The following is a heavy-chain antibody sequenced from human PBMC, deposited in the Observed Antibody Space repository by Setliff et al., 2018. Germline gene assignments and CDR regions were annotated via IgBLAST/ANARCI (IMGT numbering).Heavy chain of an antibody. CDR3: ARMSGFQYIDV. J-gene: IGHJ6*03. CDR2: IYTSWST. V-gene: IGHV4-4*07. D-gene: IGHD3-3*01. CDR1: GGSISSDY. Sequence: SETLSLTCVVSGGSISSDYWGWFRQPAGKELEWIGQIYTSWSTNYNPSLKSRVTISLDTSKNQFSLSLTSVTAEDTAVYYCARMSGFQYIDVWDKGTTVTVSS.